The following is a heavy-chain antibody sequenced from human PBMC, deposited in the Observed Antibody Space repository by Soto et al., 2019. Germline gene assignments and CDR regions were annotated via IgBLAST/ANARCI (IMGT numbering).Heavy chain of an antibody. V-gene: IGHV3-30-3*01. CDR2: ISYDGSID. Sequence: GGSLCLSCAASGFTFKNYAMHWVRPAPGKGLEWVAVISYDGSIDFYADSVKGRFTISRDDFKNTMFLQMGSLRVEDPAVYYCARGLLDFDWRHPFGYWGQGTLVTVSS. CDR1: GFTFKNYA. D-gene: IGHD3-9*01. J-gene: IGHJ4*02. CDR3: ARGLLDFDWRHPFGY.